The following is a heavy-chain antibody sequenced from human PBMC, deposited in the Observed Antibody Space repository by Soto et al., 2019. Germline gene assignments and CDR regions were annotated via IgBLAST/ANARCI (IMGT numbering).Heavy chain of an antibody. D-gene: IGHD2-15*01. J-gene: IGHJ5*02. Sequence: SETLSLTCTVSGGSISSYYWSWIRQPPGKGLEWIGYIYYSGSTNYNPSLKSRVTISVDTSKNQFSLKLSSVTAADTAVYYCARDRGLLARSFNWFDPWGQGTLVTVSS. CDR2: IYYSGST. CDR1: GGSISSYY. CDR3: ARDRGLLARSFNWFDP. V-gene: IGHV4-59*01.